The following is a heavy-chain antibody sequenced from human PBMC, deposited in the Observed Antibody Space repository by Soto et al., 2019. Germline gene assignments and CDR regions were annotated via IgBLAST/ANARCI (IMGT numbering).Heavy chain of an antibody. D-gene: IGHD1-26*01. Sequence: ASVKVSCKASGYTFTVYYMHWVRQAPGQGLEWMGWINPKSGGTMYPQKFQGRVTMTWDTSISTAYMALTRLRSDDTAVYYCARAPATGGGSAGFDYWGQGTLVTVSS. CDR1: GYTFTVYY. CDR3: ARAPATGGGSAGFDY. V-gene: IGHV1-2*02. J-gene: IGHJ4*02. CDR2: INPKSGGT.